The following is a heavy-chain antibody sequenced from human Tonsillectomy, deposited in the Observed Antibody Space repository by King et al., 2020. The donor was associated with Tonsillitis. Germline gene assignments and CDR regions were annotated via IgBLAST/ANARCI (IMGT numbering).Heavy chain of an antibody. CDR1: GFTFSSYG. J-gene: IGHJ4*02. Sequence: VQLVESGGGVVQPGRSLRLSCAASGFTFSSYGMHWVRQAPGKGLEWVAVIWYDGSNKYYADSVKGRFTISRDNSKNTLDLQMNSLRAEDTAVYYCARDVKRGYSFGSVDYWGQGTLVTVSS. CDR2: IWYDGSNK. D-gene: IGHD5-18*01. CDR3: ARDVKRGYSFGSVDY. V-gene: IGHV3-33*01.